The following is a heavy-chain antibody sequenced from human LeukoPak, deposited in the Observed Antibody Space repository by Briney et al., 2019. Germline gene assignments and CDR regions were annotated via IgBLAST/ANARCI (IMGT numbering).Heavy chain of an antibody. Sequence: ASVKVSCKASGYTFTNHGITWGRQAPGQGLEWMGWISAHDGNTNYAQNLQGRVTMTTDTSTSIAYMELRSLRSDDTAMYYCARAWIMVTSHLDFWGQGTLVTVSS. CDR2: ISAHDGNT. D-gene: IGHD2-21*02. CDR1: GYTFTNHG. CDR3: ARAWIMVTSHLDF. J-gene: IGHJ4*02. V-gene: IGHV1-18*01.